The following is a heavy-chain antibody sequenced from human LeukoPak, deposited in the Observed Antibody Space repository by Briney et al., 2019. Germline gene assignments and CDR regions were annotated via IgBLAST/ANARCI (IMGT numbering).Heavy chain of an antibody. CDR2: IYYSGST. CDR1: GGSISSYY. V-gene: IGHV4-59*01. J-gene: IGHJ3*02. CDR3: SRAFRSYYYDSSGYHPYDAVYI. Sequence: SETLSLTCTVSGGSISSYYWSWIRQPPGKGLEWIGYIYYSGSTNYNPSLKSRVTISVDTSKNQFSLKLSSVTAADTAVYYCSRAFRSYYYDSSGYHPYDAVYIWGQGTMVTVSS. D-gene: IGHD3-22*01.